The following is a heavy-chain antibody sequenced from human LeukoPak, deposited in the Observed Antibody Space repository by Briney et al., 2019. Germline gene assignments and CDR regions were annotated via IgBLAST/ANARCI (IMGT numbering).Heavy chain of an antibody. V-gene: IGHV3-48*01. CDR2: ISSGGTTI. J-gene: IGHJ4*02. Sequence: GGSLRLSCAASGFSFSNYDMNWVRQAPGRGLEWVSDISSGGTTINYADSVKGRFTISRDNAKNSVYLQMNSLRAEDTAMYYCARGSGRISIFGVPYWGQGTLVTVSS. CDR1: GFSFSNYD. CDR3: ARGSGRISIFGVPY. D-gene: IGHD3-3*01.